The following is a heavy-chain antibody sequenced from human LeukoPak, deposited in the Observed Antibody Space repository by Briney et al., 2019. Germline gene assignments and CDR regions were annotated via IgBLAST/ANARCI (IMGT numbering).Heavy chain of an antibody. J-gene: IGHJ5*02. CDR2: IYTSGST. CDR1: GGSISSYY. Sequence: KPSETLSLTCTVSGGSISSYYWGWIRQPAGKGLEWIGRIYTSGSTNYIPSLKSRVTMSVDTSKNQFSLKLSSVTAADTAVYYCARVVSYYGSGSWYNWFDPWGQGTLVTVSS. CDR3: ARVVSYYGSGSWYNWFDP. D-gene: IGHD3-10*01. V-gene: IGHV4-4*07.